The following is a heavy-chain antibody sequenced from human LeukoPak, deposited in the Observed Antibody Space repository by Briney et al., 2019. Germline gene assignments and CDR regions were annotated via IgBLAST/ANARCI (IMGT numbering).Heavy chain of an antibody. Sequence: SETLSLTCTVSGGSISSSGYYWGWIRQPPGKGLEWIGSIYYSGSTYYNPSLKSRVTISVDTSKNQFSLKLSSVTAADTAVYYCARDLMGIAYRGAFYYWGQGTLVTVSS. J-gene: IGHJ4*02. CDR2: IYYSGST. CDR1: GGSISSSGYY. V-gene: IGHV4-39*07. D-gene: IGHD6-13*01. CDR3: ARDLMGIAYRGAFYY.